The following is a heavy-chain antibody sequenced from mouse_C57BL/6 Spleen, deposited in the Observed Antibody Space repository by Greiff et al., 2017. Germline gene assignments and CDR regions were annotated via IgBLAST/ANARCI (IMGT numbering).Heavy chain of an antibody. CDR3: ARGDDGYYGAY. V-gene: IGHV1-69*01. CDR2: IDPSDSYT. J-gene: IGHJ3*01. CDR1: GYTFTSYW. D-gene: IGHD2-3*01. Sequence: QVQLQQSGAELVMPGASVKLSCKASGYTFTSYWMHWVKQRPGQGLEWIGEIDPSDSYTNYNQKFKGKSTLTVDKSSSTAYMQLSSLTSEDSAVYYCARGDDGYYGAYWGQGTLVTVSA.